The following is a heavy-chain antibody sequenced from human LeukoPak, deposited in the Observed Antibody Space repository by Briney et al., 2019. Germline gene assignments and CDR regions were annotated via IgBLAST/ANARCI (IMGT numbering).Heavy chain of an antibody. CDR2: IYDSEST. CDR1: GGSFSGYY. CDR3: ARDGGFRLNWFDP. Sequence: SETLSLTCAVYGGSFSGYYWSWIRQPPGKGLEWIGYIYDSESTSFNPSLKSRVTISVDTSRNQFSLTLSSVTAADTAVYYCARDGGFRLNWFDPWGQGTLVTVSS. V-gene: IGHV4-34*09. D-gene: IGHD3-16*01. J-gene: IGHJ5*02.